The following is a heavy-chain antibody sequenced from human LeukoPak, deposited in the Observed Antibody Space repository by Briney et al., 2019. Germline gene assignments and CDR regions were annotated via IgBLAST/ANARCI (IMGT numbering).Heavy chain of an antibody. Sequence: GGSLRLSCAASGFTFSSYSMNWVRQAPGKGLEWVSSISSSSSYIYYADSVKGRFTISRDNAKNSLYLQMNSLRDEDTAVYYCARDSTSASYYDFRSGYSEYNWFDPWGQGTLVTVSS. CDR2: ISSSSSYI. J-gene: IGHJ5*02. D-gene: IGHD3-3*01. CDR3: ARDSTSASYYDFRSGYSEYNWFDP. CDR1: GFTFSSYS. V-gene: IGHV3-21*01.